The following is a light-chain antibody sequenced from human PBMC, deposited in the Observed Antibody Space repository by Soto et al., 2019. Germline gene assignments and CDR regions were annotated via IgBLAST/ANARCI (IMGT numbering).Light chain of an antibody. J-gene: IGLJ2*01. V-gene: IGLV1-51*01. Sequence: QSVLTQPPSVSAAPGQKVTISCSGSSSNIGNQYVSWYQQLPGTAPKLLIYDNDKRPSGIPDRFSGSKSGTSATLCITGVQTGDEADYYCGTWDSSLSARIFGGGTQLTVL. CDR3: GTWDSSLSARI. CDR1: SSNIGNQY. CDR2: DND.